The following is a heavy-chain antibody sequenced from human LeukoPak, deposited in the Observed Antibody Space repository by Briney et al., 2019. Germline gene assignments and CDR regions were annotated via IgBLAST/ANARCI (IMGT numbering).Heavy chain of an antibody. Sequence: SETLSLTCTVSGGSVSSGSYYWSWIRQPPGRGLEWIGYIYYSGSTNYNPSRKSRVTISVDPSKNQFSLKLSSVTAADTAVYYCARDRGYCSGSSCYWGMETDYWGQGTLVTVSS. V-gene: IGHV4-61*01. CDR1: GGSVSSGSYY. D-gene: IGHD2-15*01. CDR2: IYYSGST. J-gene: IGHJ4*02. CDR3: ARDRGYCSGSSCYWGMETDY.